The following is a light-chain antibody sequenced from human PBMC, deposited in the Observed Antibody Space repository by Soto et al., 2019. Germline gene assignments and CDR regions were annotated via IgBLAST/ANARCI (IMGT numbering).Light chain of an antibody. Sequence: DIQMTQSPSTLSASVGYRFTITCRASQSISDWLAWYQQKPLKAPKLLIYKASTLESGVPSRFSGSGSGTEFTLTISSLQPDDFATYYCQQYNSFSTFGQGTRLEIK. CDR2: KAS. J-gene: IGKJ5*01. V-gene: IGKV1-5*03. CDR1: QSISDW. CDR3: QQYNSFST.